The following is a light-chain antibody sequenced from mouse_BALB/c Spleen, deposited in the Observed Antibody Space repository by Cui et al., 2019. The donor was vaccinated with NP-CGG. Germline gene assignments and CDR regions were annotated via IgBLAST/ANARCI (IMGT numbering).Light chain of an antibody. CDR1: TGPVTTSNY. J-gene: IGLJ1*01. V-gene: IGLV1*01. Sequence: QAVVTQESALTTSPGETVTLTCRSSTGPVTTSNYANWVQEKPDHLFTGLIGGTKNRGPGVPARFSGSLIGDKAALTITGAQTDDEAIYFCALWYSNHWVFGGGTKLTVL. CDR2: GTK. CDR3: ALWYSNHWV.